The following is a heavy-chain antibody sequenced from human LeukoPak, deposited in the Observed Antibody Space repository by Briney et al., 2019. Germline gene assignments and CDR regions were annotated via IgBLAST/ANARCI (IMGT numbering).Heavy chain of an antibody. Sequence: GGSLRLSCAASGFIFRNYAMSWVRQAPGKGLEWVSAMTGSGDTTYYADSVKGRFTISRDNSKNTLYVEMNTLRVEDTAIYYCAKWGDYDILTGYYVPDFWGQGTLVTVSS. CDR2: MTGSGDTT. CDR1: GFIFRNYA. V-gene: IGHV3-23*01. J-gene: IGHJ4*02. CDR3: AKWGDYDILTGYYVPDF. D-gene: IGHD3-9*01.